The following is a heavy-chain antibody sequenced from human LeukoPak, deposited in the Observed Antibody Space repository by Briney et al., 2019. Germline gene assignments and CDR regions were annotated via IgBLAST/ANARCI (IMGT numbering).Heavy chain of an antibody. CDR2: IYHSGST. Sequence: SQTLSLTCAVSGGSISSGGYSWSWIRQPPGKGLEWIGYIYHSGSTYYNPSLKSRVTISVDRSKNQFSLKLSSVTAADTAVYYCARAHCSSTSCYGYWFDPWGQGTLGTVSS. V-gene: IGHV4-30-2*01. CDR3: ARAHCSSTSCYGYWFDP. D-gene: IGHD2-2*01. J-gene: IGHJ5*02. CDR1: GGSISSGGYS.